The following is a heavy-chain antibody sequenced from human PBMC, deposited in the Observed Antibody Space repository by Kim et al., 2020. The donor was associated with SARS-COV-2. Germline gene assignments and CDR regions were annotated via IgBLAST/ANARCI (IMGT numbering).Heavy chain of an antibody. Sequence: SVKVSCKASGGTFSSYAISWVRQAPGQGLEWMGRIIPIFGIANYAQKFQGRVTITADKSTSTAYMELSSLRSEDMAVYYCARGHYDFWSVERYYFDYWGQGTLVTVSS. CDR3: ARGHYDFWSVERYYFDY. CDR2: IIPIFGIA. J-gene: IGHJ4*02. V-gene: IGHV1-69*04. D-gene: IGHD3-3*01. CDR1: GGTFSSYA.